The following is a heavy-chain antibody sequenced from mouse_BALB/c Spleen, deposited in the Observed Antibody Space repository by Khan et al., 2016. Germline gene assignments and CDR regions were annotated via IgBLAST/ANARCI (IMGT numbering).Heavy chain of an antibody. V-gene: IGHV2-6-7*01. CDR1: GFSLTGYG. CDR2: RGGDGST. CDR3: CRVLFHDSWVFAY. D-gene: IGHD2-4*01. Sequence: QVQLQESGPGLVAPSQSLSITFTVAGFSLTGYGVNWVRQPPGEGLGWLGMRGGDGSTDYNSALKSRLSISKDNSESQVFLKLNSLQTDDTARSFCCRVLFHDSWVFAYWGQGTRVTVSA. J-gene: IGHJ3*01.